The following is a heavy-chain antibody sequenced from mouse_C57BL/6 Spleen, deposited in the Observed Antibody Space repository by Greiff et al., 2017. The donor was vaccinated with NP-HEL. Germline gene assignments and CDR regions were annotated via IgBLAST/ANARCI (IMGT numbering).Heavy chain of an antibody. CDR3: ARGGLTGDY. CDR2: IYPGDGDT. Sequence: VKLMESGPELVTPGASVKISCKASGYAFSSSWMNWVKQRPGKGLEWIGRIYPGDGDTNYNGKFKGKATLTADKSSSTAYMQLSSLTSEDSAVYFCARGGLTGDYWGQGTTLTVSS. V-gene: IGHV1-82*01. J-gene: IGHJ2*01. CDR1: GYAFSSSW. D-gene: IGHD1-3*01.